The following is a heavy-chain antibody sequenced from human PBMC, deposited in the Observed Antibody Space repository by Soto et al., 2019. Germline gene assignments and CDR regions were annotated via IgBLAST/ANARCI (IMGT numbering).Heavy chain of an antibody. J-gene: IGHJ6*02. CDR1: GFTFSSFS. V-gene: IGHV3-21*06. CDR2: ISSRGTYV. CDR3: ARQVPYSSHRMDV. D-gene: IGHD3-22*01. Sequence: GGSLRLSCAASGFTFSSFSMDWVRHAPGRGLEWVSSISSRGTYVYYADSVKGRFTVSKDNANNVLFLQMNSLRAEDTAVYYCARQVPYSSHRMDVWGQGTTVTVSS.